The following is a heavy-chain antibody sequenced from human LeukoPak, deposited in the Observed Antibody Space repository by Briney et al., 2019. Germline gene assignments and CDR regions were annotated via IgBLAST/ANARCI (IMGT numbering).Heavy chain of an antibody. CDR1: GYTFTGYY. Sequence: ASVKVSCKASGYTFTGYYMHWVRQAPGQGLEWMGWINPNSGGTNYAQKFQGRVTMTRDTSISTAYMEVSRLRSDDTAVYYCARDGYSSGWYAKYNWFDPWGQGTLVTVSS. CDR2: INPNSGGT. CDR3: ARDGYSSGWYAKYNWFDP. D-gene: IGHD6-19*01. J-gene: IGHJ5*02. V-gene: IGHV1-2*02.